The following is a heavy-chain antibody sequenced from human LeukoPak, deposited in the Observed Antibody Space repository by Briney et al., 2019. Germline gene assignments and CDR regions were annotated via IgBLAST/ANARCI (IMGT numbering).Heavy chain of an antibody. CDR2: INPNSGGT. Sequence: ASVKVSCKASGYTFTGYYMHWVRQAPGQGLEWMGWINPNSGGTNYAQKFQGRVTMTRDTSISTAYMELSRLRSDDTAVYYCARAPKDIFTGYYYYFDYGGQGNLVTVSS. J-gene: IGHJ4*02. V-gene: IGHV1-2*02. D-gene: IGHD3-9*01. CDR3: ARAPKDIFTGYYYYFDY. CDR1: GYTFTGYY.